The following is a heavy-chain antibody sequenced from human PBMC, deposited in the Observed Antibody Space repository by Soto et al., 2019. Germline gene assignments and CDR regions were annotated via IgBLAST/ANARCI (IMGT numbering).Heavy chain of an antibody. Sequence: ASVKVSCKASAYTFTSYGISWGRQAPGQGLEWMGWISAYNGNTNYAQKLQGRVTMTADESTSTAYMELRSLRSEDTAVYYCARARRPREIPDYWGQGTPVTGSS. J-gene: IGHJ4*02. CDR2: ISAYNGNT. CDR3: ARARRPREIPDY. D-gene: IGHD1-26*01. V-gene: IGHV1-18*01. CDR1: AYTFTSYG.